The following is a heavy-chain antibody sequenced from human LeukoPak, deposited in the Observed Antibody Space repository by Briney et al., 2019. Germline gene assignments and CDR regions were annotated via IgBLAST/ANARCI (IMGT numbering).Heavy chain of an antibody. J-gene: IGHJ4*02. CDR3: ARSSDGYNTDY. V-gene: IGHV3-64*01. CDR1: GFTFSSYA. CDR2: ISSNGGST. D-gene: IGHD5-24*01. Sequence: GGSLRLSCAASGFTFSSYAMHWVRQAPGKGLEYVSAISSNGGSTYYANSVKGRFTISRDNSKNTLYLQMGSLRAEDMAVYYCARSSDGYNTDYWGQGTLVTVSS.